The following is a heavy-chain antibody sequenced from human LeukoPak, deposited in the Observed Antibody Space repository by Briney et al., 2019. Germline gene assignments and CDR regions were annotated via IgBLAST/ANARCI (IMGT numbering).Heavy chain of an antibody. J-gene: IGHJ4*02. D-gene: IGHD3-10*01. Sequence: PGGSLRLSCAASGFTFSSYGTHWVRQAPGKGLEWVAVIWYDGSNKYYADSVEGRFTISRDNSKNTLYLQMNSLRAEDTAVYYCARAPRGELFLDYWGQGTLVTVSS. CDR1: GFTFSSYG. V-gene: IGHV3-33*01. CDR2: IWYDGSNK. CDR3: ARAPRGELFLDY.